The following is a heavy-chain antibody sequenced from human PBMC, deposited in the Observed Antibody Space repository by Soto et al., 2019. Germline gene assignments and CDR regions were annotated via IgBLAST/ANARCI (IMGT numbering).Heavy chain of an antibody. J-gene: IGHJ4*02. V-gene: IGHV3-48*01. Sequence: EVQLVESGGGLVQPGGSLRLSCAASGFTFSGYSLNWVRQAPGKGLEWLSYISGTSSTIYYADSVEGRFTISRDNAKNSLYLQMNSLRAEDPAVYYCARDRAEDYWGQGTLVTVSS. CDR1: GFTFSGYS. CDR3: ARDRAEDY. CDR2: ISGTSSTI.